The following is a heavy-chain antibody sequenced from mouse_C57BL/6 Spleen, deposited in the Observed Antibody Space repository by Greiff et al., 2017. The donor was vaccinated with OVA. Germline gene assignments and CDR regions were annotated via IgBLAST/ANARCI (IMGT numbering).Heavy chain of an antibody. Sequence: QVQLQQPGAELVRPGSSVKLSCKASGYTFTSYWMDWVKQRPGQGLEWIGNIDPSDSETHYNQKFKDKATLTVDKSSSTAYMQLSSLTSEDSAVYYCARRDPAWFAYWGQGTLVTVSA. CDR3: ARRDPAWFAY. J-gene: IGHJ3*01. V-gene: IGHV1-61*01. CDR2: IDPSDSET. CDR1: GYTFTSYW.